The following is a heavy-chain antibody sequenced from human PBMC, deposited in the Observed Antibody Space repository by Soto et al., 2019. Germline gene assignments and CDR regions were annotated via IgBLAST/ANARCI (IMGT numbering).Heavy chain of an antibody. V-gene: IGHV3-7*05. Sequence: PWGSLRLSCAASGFTFSSYWMSWVRQAPGKGLEWVANIKQDGSEKYYVDSVKGRFTISRDNAKNSLYLQMNSLRAEDTAVYYCARDLLPAAIMKTYYYYGMDVWGQGTTVTVSS. J-gene: IGHJ6*02. CDR3: ARDLLPAAIMKTYYYYGMDV. CDR2: IKQDGSEK. D-gene: IGHD2-2*01. CDR1: GFTFSSYW.